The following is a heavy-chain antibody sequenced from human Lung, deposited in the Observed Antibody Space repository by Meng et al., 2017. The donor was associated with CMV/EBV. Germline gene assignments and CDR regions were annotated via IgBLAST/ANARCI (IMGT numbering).Heavy chain of an antibody. J-gene: IGHJ6*02. CDR1: GYTFTNNY. V-gene: IGHV1-46*01. D-gene: IGHD3-3*01. CDR2: INPSGGST. Sequence: ASVKVSCKASGYTFTNNYIHWVRQAPGQGLEWMGTINPSGGSTRYTQKFQGRVTMTRGTSTATVYMEVSSLRSEDTAVYYCARDPYYDFWDGYYAAYYYFGLDDWGQGTTVTVSS. CDR3: ARDPYYDFWDGYYAAYYYFGLDD.